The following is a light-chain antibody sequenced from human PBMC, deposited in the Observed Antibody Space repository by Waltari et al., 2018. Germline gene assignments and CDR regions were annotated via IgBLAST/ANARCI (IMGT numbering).Light chain of an antibody. CDR2: AAS. J-gene: IGKJ2*01. V-gene: IGKV3-11*01. CDR3: QQRSNWPPT. CDR1: QSVSSY. Sequence: EIVLTQSPATLSLSPGERATLSCRASQSVSSYLAWYHQKPGQAPRLLTYAASNRATGIPARFSGSGSGTDFTLTISSLEPEDFAVYYCQQRSNWPPTFGQGTKLEIK.